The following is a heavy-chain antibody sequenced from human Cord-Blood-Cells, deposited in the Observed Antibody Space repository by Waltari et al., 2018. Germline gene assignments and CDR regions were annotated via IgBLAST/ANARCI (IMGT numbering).Heavy chain of an antibody. D-gene: IGHD2-2*02. V-gene: IGHV4-34*01. J-gene: IGHJ6*02. CDR1: GGSFSGYY. CDR3: ARGYCSSTSCYTPFYYYGMDV. Sequence: QVQLPQWGAGLLKPSETLSLTCAVSGGSFSGYYWSWIRQPPGTGLEWIGEINHSGSTNYNPSLKSRVTISVDTSKNQFSLKLSSVTAADTAVYYCARGYCSSTSCYTPFYYYGMDVWGQGTTVTVSS. CDR2: INHSGST.